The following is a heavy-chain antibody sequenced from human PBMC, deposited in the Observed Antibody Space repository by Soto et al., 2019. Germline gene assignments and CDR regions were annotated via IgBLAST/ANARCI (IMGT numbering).Heavy chain of an antibody. D-gene: IGHD2-15*01. CDR1: GGSISSYY. CDR2: IYYSGST. CDR3: ARGRRLADLNFDS. Sequence: QVQLQESGPGLVKPSETLSLTCAVSGGSISSYYWSWIRQPPGKGLEWIGYIYYSGSTNYNPPLTSRATLPVDTSKNQLSLKPSSVTAADTAVYYCARGRRLADLNFDSWGQGTLVTVSS. J-gene: IGHJ4*02. V-gene: IGHV4-59*01.